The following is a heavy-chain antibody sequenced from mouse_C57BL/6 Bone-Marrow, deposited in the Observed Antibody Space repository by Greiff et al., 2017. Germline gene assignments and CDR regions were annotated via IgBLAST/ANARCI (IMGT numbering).Heavy chain of an antibody. J-gene: IGHJ1*03. D-gene: IGHD1-1*01. V-gene: IGHV14-2*01. CDR3: ALITTAFDV. Sequence: EVQLVESGAELVKPGASVKLSCTASGFNINDSYMHWVKQRTEPGLEWIGRLDPEDGETKYAPKFQGKATITADTSSNTAYLQLSSLTSEDTAVYYFALITTAFDVWGTGTTVTVSS. CDR1: GFNINDSY. CDR2: LDPEDGET.